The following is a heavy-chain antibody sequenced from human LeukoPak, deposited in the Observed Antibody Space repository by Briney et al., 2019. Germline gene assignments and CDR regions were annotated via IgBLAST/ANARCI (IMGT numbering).Heavy chain of an antibody. J-gene: IGHJ5*02. V-gene: IGHV4-39*07. Sequence: SETLCLTCAVSGVSISSGGFYWGWSRQPTGKGLEWGVSIHYSGSTYYNPSLKSRVTISVGTSQNQFCLRLMSVTAADTAVYYCASDTRGGDGFVPWGEGALGTVSS. CDR3: ASDTRGGDGFVP. CDR2: IHYSGST. CDR1: GVSISSGGFY. D-gene: IGHD2-21*02.